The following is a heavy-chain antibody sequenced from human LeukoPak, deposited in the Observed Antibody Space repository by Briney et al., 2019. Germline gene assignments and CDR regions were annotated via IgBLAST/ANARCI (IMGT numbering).Heavy chain of an antibody. CDR3: ARPLERRLIHYFDF. J-gene: IGHJ4*02. Sequence: PGGSLRLSCVASEFTFSRFDMHWVRQAPGKGLEWLAFVRFDGRETFYADSVKGRFTISKDNSNNTVYLEINSLRSEDTAVYYCARPLERRLIHYFDFWGPGTLVTVSS. D-gene: IGHD3-3*01. V-gene: IGHV3-30*02. CDR2: VRFDGRET. CDR1: EFTFSRFD.